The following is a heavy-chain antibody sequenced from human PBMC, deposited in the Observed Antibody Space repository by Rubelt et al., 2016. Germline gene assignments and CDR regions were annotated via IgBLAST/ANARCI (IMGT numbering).Heavy chain of an antibody. CDR1: GGSISSGGYY. CDR3: AGVLGYYYMDV. J-gene: IGHJ6*03. Sequence: QVQLQESGPGLVKPSHTLFLTCTVSGGSISSGGYYWSWIRQHPGKGLEWIGEINHSGSTNYSPSLKIRVTISVHTSKNQFSRKLSYVTAADTAGYYGAGVLGYYYMDVWGRGTTVTVSS. CDR2: INHSGST. D-gene: IGHD2-15*01. V-gene: IGHV4-31*03.